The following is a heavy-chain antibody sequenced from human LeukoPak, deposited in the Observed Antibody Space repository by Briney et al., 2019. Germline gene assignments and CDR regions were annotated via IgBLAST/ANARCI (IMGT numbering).Heavy chain of an antibody. D-gene: IGHD1-26*01. CDR1: GFTFSSYE. CDR3: AKDKQPARIVGATTSFDY. CDR2: ISSSGSTI. V-gene: IGHV3-48*03. Sequence: PGGSLRLSCAASGFTFSSYEMNWVRQAPGKGLEWVSYISSSGSTIYYADSVKGRFTISRDNAKNSLYLQMNSLRAEDTAVYYCAKDKQPARIVGATTSFDYWGQGTLVTVSS. J-gene: IGHJ4*02.